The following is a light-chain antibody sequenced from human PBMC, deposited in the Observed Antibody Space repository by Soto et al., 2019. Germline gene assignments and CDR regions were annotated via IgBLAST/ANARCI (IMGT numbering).Light chain of an antibody. CDR1: SSNIGNDY. J-gene: IGLJ3*02. V-gene: IGLV1-51*01. CDR3: GTWDNSLRAVV. Sequence: QSVLTQPPSVSAAPGQKVTISCSGSSSNIGNDYVSWYQQFPGTAPKLLIYDNSKRPSGIPDRFSGSKSGTSATLGITGLQTGDEADYYCGTWDNSLRAVVFGGGTKLTVL. CDR2: DNS.